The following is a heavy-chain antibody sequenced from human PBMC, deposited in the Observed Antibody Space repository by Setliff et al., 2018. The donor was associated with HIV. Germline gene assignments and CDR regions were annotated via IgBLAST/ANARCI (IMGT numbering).Heavy chain of an antibody. V-gene: IGHV4-34*01. D-gene: IGHD1-26*01. CDR2: INYSGGT. J-gene: IGHJ4*02. Sequence: LSLTCAVYGGSFSAYYWSWIRQPPGKGLEWIGEINYSGGTNYIPSLKSRVTISVDTSKNQFSLKLSSVTAADTAVYYCASVGGELPPYWGQGTLVTVSS. CDR1: GGSFSAYY. CDR3: ASVGGELPPY.